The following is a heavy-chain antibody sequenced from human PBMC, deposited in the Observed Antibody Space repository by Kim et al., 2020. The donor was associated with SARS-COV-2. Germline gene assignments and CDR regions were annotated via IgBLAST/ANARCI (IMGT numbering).Heavy chain of an antibody. V-gene: IGHV3-74*01. CDR3: ARGTFQQGFNP. Sequence: GGSLRLSCEASGFTFSNYWMNWVRQGPGKGLVWVSRINSDGGDTHYADSVKGRFTISRDNDEITLHLQLNSLGVEDTGIYYCARGTFQQGFNPWGQGTLVTVSS. D-gene: IGHD2-8*01. CDR1: GFTFSNYW. J-gene: IGHJ5*02. CDR2: INSDGGDT.